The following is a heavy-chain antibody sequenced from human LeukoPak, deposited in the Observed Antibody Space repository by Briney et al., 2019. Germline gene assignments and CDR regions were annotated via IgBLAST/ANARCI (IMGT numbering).Heavy chain of an antibody. Sequence: GGSLRLSCAASGFTFSSYAMSWVRQAPGKGLEWVSAISGSGGSTYYADSVKGRFTISRDNSKNTLYLQMNSLRAEDTAVYYCAKDPTYYDILTGYPSWGQGTLVTVSS. CDR3: AKDPTYYDILTGYPS. CDR1: GFTFSSYA. D-gene: IGHD3-9*01. CDR2: ISGSGGST. J-gene: IGHJ5*02. V-gene: IGHV3-23*01.